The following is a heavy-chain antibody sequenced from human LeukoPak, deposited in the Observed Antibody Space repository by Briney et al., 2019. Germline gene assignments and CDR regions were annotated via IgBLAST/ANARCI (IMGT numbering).Heavy chain of an antibody. CDR3: ARVYLRHDYSNEPFDY. CDR1: GFTFDDHG. Sequence: GGSLRLSCAASGFTFDDHGMSWVRQAPGKGLEWVSSISSSSSYIYYADSVKGRFTISRDNAKNSLYLQMNSLRAEDTAVYYCARVYLRHDYSNEPFDYWGQGTLVTVSS. CDR2: ISSSSSYI. J-gene: IGHJ4*02. V-gene: IGHV3-21*01. D-gene: IGHD4-11*01.